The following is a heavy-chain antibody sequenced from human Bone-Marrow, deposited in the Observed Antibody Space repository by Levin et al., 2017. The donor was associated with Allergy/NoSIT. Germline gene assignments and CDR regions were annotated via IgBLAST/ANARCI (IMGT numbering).Heavy chain of an antibody. J-gene: IGHJ3*02. V-gene: IGHV4-30-4*01. D-gene: IGHD3-22*01. CDR2: IYYSGST. Sequence: SETLSLTCTVSGGSISSGDYYWSWIRQPPGKGLEWIGYIYYSGSTYYNSSLKSRVIISVDTSKNQFSLKLSCVTAAETTVYYYARVRYNYDDAFDSWGQGTMVTVSS. CDR3: ARVRYNYDDAFDS. CDR1: GGSISSGDYY.